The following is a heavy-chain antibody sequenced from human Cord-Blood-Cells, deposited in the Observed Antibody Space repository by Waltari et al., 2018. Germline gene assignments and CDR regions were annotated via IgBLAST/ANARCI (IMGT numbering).Heavy chain of an antibody. CDR3: ARDSGYSFDY. Sequence: QVQLVESGGGVVQPGRSQRLSCAASGFTFSSYAVHWVRQAPGKGLEWVAVISYDGSNKYYADSVKGRFTISRDNSKNTLYLQMNSLRAEDTAVYDCARDSGYSFDYWGQGTLVTVSS. V-gene: IGHV3-30-3*01. J-gene: IGHJ4*02. D-gene: IGHD1-26*01. CDR2: ISYDGSNK. CDR1: GFTFSSYA.